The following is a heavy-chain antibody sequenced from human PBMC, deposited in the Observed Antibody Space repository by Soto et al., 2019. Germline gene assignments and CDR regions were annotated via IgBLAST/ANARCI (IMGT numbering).Heavy chain of an antibody. D-gene: IGHD2-21*02. J-gene: IGHJ4*02. CDR3: ASQLVVVVSAIPLEFGY. CDR2: ISGSGDRT. Sequence: GGSLRLSCAASGFTFSSYAMSWVRQAPGKGLEWVSAISGSGDRTYYADSVNGRFTISRDNSKNTLYLQMISLRAEDTAVYYCASQLVVVVSAIPLEFGYWGQGTLVTVSS. CDR1: GFTFSSYA. V-gene: IGHV3-23*01.